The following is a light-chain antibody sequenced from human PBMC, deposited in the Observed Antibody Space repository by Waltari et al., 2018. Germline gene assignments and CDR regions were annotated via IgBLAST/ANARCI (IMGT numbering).Light chain of an antibody. J-gene: IGKJ1*01. CDR3: QQYYSYPET. CDR1: QGISSY. V-gene: IGKV1-8*01. CDR2: AAS. Sequence: AIRITQSPSSLSASTGDRVTITCRASQGISSYLAWYQQKTGNAPKLRIYAASTLQSGVPSRFSGSGSGTDFTLTISCLQSEDFATYYCQQYYSYPETFGQGTKVEIK.